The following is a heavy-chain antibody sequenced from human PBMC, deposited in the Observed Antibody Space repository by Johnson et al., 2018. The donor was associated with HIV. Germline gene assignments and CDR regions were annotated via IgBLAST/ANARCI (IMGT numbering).Heavy chain of an antibody. D-gene: IGHD5-24*01. Sequence: QMQLVESGGGVVQPGGSLRLSCAASGFIFSTYGMHWVRQAPGKGLEWVAFIRYDGSNKYYADSVKGRFTISRDNSKNTLYLQMNSLRAEDTAVYYCARDGYNQKPLDAFEIWGQGTMVTVSS. V-gene: IGHV3-30*02. J-gene: IGHJ3*02. CDR2: IRYDGSNK. CDR3: ARDGYNQKPLDAFEI. CDR1: GFIFSTYG.